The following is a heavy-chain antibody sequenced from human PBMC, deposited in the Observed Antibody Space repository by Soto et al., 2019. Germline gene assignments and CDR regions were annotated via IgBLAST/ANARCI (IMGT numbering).Heavy chain of an antibody. D-gene: IGHD3-16*01. Sequence: SLRLSCAVSGFNFNTYVMTWVRQAPGKGLEWVSGISYSGDTTYYADFVKGRFTISRDDSKNTVHLQLNSLRAEDTAVYFCAKTRGGNRPFDDWGRGTLVTVSS. V-gene: IGHV3-23*01. CDR2: ISYSGDTT. CDR1: GFNFNTYV. CDR3: AKTRGGNRPFDD. J-gene: IGHJ4*02.